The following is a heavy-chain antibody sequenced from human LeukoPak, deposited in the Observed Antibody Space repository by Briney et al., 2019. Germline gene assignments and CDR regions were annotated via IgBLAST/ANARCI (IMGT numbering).Heavy chain of an antibody. CDR1: GGSISSYY. V-gene: IGHV4-4*07. D-gene: IGHD3-3*01. CDR2: IYTSGST. CDR3: ARGLPKVYDFWSGAFDY. J-gene: IGHJ4*02. Sequence: SETLSLTCTVSGGSISSYYWSWIRQPAGKGLEWIGRIYTSGSTNYNPSLKSRVTMSVDTSKNQFSLKLSSVTAADTAVYYCARGLPKVYDFWSGAFDYWGQGTLVTVSS.